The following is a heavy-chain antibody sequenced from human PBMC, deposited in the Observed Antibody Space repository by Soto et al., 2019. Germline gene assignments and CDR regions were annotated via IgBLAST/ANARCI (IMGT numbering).Heavy chain of an antibody. CDR3: AKDYQGNNPLKYSWFDP. Sequence: GGSLRLSCAASGFTFSSYAMSWVRQAPGKGLEWVSAISGSGGSTYYADSVKGRFTISRDNSKNTLYLQMNSLRAEDTAVYYCAKDYQGNNPLKYSWFDPWGQGTLVTVSS. V-gene: IGHV3-23*01. J-gene: IGHJ5*02. D-gene: IGHD2-2*01. CDR1: GFTFSSYA. CDR2: ISGSGGST.